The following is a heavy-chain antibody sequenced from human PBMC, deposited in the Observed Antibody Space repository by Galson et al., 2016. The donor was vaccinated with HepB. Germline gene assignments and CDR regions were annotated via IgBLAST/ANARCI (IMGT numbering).Heavy chain of an antibody. CDR2: ISLSGATT. V-gene: IGHV3-23*01. D-gene: IGHD6-19*01. J-gene: IGHJ4*02. CDR1: GFAFSSYA. CDR3: AKPYTSGWLTSFDH. Sequence: SLRLSCAASGFAFSSYAVNWVRQAPGKGLEWIASISLSGATTHYADSVKGRFTISRDNSKSTLFLEMNSLRTDDTAIYYCAKPYTSGWLTSFDHWGQGTPVTGSS.